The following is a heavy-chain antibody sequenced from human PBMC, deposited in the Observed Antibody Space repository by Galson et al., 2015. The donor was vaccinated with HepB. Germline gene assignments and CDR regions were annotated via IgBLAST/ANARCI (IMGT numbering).Heavy chain of an antibody. Sequence: SLRLSCAASGFTFFQCAMHWVRQAPGKGLEWVSFISSDASYKHYVDSVRGRFIVSRDNSNNTLYLQMNSLRADDTAVYYCVTGGWGRIVATTDYDMDYWGQGTLVTVSS. J-gene: IGHJ4*02. D-gene: IGHD5-12*01. CDR1: GFTFFQCA. V-gene: IGHV3-30-3*02. CDR3: VTGGWGRIVATTDYDMDY. CDR2: ISSDASYK.